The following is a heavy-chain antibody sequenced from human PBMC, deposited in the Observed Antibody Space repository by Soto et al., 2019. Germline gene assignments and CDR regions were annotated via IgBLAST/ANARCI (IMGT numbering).Heavy chain of an antibody. CDR1: GFTFSSYW. V-gene: IGHV3-7*01. J-gene: IGHJ4*02. CDR3: ARDCPNYIVADPCDY. CDR2: IKQDGSEK. D-gene: IGHD2-15*01. Sequence: GGSLRLSCAASGFTFSSYWMSWVRQAPGKGLEWVANIKQDGSEKYYVDSVKGRFTISRDNAKNSLYLQMNSLRAEDTAVYYCARDCPNYIVADPCDYWGQGTLVTVSS.